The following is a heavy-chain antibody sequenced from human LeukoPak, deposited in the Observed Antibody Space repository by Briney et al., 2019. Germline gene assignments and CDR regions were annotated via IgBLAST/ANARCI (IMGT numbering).Heavy chain of an antibody. CDR3: ARDYGGSSPFDY. D-gene: IGHD4-23*01. V-gene: IGHV3-23*01. CDR2: ISGSSGST. Sequence: SGGSLRLSCAVSGFTFSDYAMTWVRQAPGKGLEWVSAISGSSGSTYYADSVKGRFTISRDNAKNSLYLQMNSLRAEDTAVYYCARDYGGSSPFDYWGQGTLVTVSS. CDR1: GFTFSDYA. J-gene: IGHJ4*02.